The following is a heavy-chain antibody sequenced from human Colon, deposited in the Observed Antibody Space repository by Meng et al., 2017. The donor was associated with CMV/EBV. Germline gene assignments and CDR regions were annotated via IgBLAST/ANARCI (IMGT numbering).Heavy chain of an antibody. CDR2: TNKDGSDK. Sequence: GGSLRLSCAASGSSFSNSWMIWVRRAPGKGLEWVAKTNKDGSDKYYVDSVKGRFTIFRDNAKNSVYLQMNSLRAEDTAVYYCASTGPLYGLYFCYWGQGTLVTVSS. D-gene: IGHD2-8*01. J-gene: IGHJ4*02. CDR1: GSSFSNSW. V-gene: IGHV3-7*01. CDR3: ASTGPLYGLYFCY.